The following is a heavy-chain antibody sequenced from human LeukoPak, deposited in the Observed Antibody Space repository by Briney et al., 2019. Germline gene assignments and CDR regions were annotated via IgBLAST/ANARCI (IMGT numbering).Heavy chain of an antibody. CDR1: GFSFSTFG. V-gene: IGHV3-30*18. D-gene: IGHD1-1*01. Sequence: GGSLRLSCAASGFSFSTFGMHWVRQAPGKGLEWVAVISSDGSNKYYADSVKGRFTISRDNSKNTLYLQMNSLRTEDTAVYFCAEGRFGNSWNDALDFWGQGTLVTVSS. J-gene: IGHJ4*02. CDR2: ISSDGSNK. CDR3: AEGRFGNSWNDALDF.